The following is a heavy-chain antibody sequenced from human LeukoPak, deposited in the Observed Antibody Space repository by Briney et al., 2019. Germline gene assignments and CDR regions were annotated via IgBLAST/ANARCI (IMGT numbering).Heavy chain of an antibody. CDR2: IYYSGST. CDR1: GGSISSYY. V-gene: IGHV4-59*01. J-gene: IGHJ3*02. Sequence: SETLSLTCTVSGGSISSYYWSWIRQPPGKGLEWIGYIYYSGSTKYKPSLKSRVTISVDTSKNQFSLKLSSVTAADTAVYYCAGGRFLDAFDIWGQGTMVTVSS. CDR3: AGGRFLDAFDI. D-gene: IGHD3-3*01.